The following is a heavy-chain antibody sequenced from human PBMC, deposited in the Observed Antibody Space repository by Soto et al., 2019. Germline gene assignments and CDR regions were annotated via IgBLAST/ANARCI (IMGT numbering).Heavy chain of an antibody. CDR2: ISGSGGST. CDR1: GFTFSSYA. CDR3: AKFSAPYFYALSSVPDH. Sequence: GGSLRLSCAASGFTFSSYAMTWVRQAPGKGLEWVSAISGSGGSTYYADSVKGRFTISRDNSKNTLYLQMNSLRAEDTAVYYCAKFSAPYFYALSSVPDHWGQGTLVTVSS. J-gene: IGHJ4*02. V-gene: IGHV3-23*01. D-gene: IGHD6-6*01.